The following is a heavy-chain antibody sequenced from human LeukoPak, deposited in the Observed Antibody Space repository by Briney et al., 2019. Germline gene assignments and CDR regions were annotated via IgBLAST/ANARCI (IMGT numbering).Heavy chain of an antibody. D-gene: IGHD6-19*01. Sequence: GGSVRLSCAASGFTVSSNYMSWVRQAPGKGLEWVAVISYDGSNKYYADSVKGRFTISRDNSKNTLYLQMNSLRAEDTGVYYCAKDLSSGSRRAYWGQGTLVTVSS. J-gene: IGHJ4*02. CDR1: GFTVSSNY. CDR2: ISYDGSNK. CDR3: AKDLSSGSRRAY. V-gene: IGHV3-30*18.